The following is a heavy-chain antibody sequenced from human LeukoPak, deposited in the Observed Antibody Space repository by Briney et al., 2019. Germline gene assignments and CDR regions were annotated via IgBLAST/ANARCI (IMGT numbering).Heavy chain of an antibody. Sequence: GGSLRLPCAASGFTFSSYEMNWVRQAPGKGLEWVSYISSSGSTIYYADSVKGRFTISRDNAKNSLYLQMNSLRAEDTAVYYCARDPYYGDYVVWGQGTLVTVSS. V-gene: IGHV3-48*03. D-gene: IGHD4-17*01. CDR1: GFTFSSYE. CDR2: ISSSGSTI. J-gene: IGHJ4*02. CDR3: ARDPYYGDYVV.